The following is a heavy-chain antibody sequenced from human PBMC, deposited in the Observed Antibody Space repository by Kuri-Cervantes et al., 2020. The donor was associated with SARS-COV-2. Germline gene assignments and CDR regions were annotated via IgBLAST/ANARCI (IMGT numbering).Heavy chain of an antibody. CDR2: MNPNSGNT. V-gene: IGHV1-8*02. J-gene: IGHJ4*02. Sequence: ASVKVSCKASGYTFTSYDINWVRQATGQGLEWMGWMNPNSGNTGYAQKFQGRVTMTRNTSISTAYMELSSLRSEDTAVYYCARDFPLEYGVFDYWGQGTLVTVSS. CDR3: ARDFPLEYGVFDY. D-gene: IGHD2/OR15-2a*01. CDR1: GYTFTSYD.